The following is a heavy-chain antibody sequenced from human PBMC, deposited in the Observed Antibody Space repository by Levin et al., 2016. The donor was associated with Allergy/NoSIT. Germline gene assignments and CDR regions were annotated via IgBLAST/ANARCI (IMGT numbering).Heavy chain of an antibody. V-gene: IGHV1-69*04. Sequence: ASVKVSCKASGGTFNKYAITWVRQAPGQGLEWMGTIIPIVDIANYAQKFQGRVTITADKSTSTAYMEMSSLTSEDTAVYYCARLAGYSTTTNSYAGRGPADYWGQGTLVTVSS. J-gene: IGHJ4*02. CDR2: IIPIVDIA. D-gene: IGHD2-2*01. CDR3: ARLAGYSTTTNSYAGRGPADY. CDR1: GGTFNKYA.